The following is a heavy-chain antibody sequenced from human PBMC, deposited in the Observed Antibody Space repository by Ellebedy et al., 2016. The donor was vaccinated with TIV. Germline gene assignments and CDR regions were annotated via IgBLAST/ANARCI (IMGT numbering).Heavy chain of an antibody. CDR1: GGSISSDY. Sequence: MPSETLSLTCTVSGGSISSDYWSWIRQPPGKGLEWIGYIYHSGSTKYNPSLKSRVTMSVDTSKNQFSLKLISVTAADTAVYYCARGEVTLCYYGMDVWGQGTTVIVSS. J-gene: IGHJ6*02. D-gene: IGHD2-21*01. CDR3: ARGEVTLCYYGMDV. CDR2: IYHSGST. V-gene: IGHV4-59*08.